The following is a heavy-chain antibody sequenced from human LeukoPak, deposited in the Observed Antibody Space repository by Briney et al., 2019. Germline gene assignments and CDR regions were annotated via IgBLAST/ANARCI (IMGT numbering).Heavy chain of an antibody. D-gene: IGHD6-6*01. Sequence: PSETLSLTCTVSGGSISSGGYYWSWIRQPPGKGLEWIGYIYHSGSTYYNPSLKSRVTISVDRSKNQFSLKLSSVTAADTAVYYCARTLPSIAARTFDYWGQGTLVTVSS. V-gene: IGHV4-30-2*01. CDR1: GGSISSGGYY. CDR2: IYHSGST. CDR3: ARTLPSIAARTFDY. J-gene: IGHJ4*02.